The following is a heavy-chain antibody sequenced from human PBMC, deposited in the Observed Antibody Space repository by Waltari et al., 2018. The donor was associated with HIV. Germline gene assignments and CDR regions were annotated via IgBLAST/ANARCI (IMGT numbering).Heavy chain of an antibody. Sequence: QVQLQQWGAGLLKPSETLSLTCAVYGGSFSGYYWSWIRQPPGKGLEWIGEINHSGSTNYNPSLKSRVTISVDTSKNQFSLKLSSVTAADTAVYYCARGAMVRGPYMDVWGQGTTVTVSS. D-gene: IGHD3-10*01. CDR2: INHSGST. CDR1: GGSFSGYY. J-gene: IGHJ6*02. CDR3: ARGAMVRGPYMDV. V-gene: IGHV4-34*01.